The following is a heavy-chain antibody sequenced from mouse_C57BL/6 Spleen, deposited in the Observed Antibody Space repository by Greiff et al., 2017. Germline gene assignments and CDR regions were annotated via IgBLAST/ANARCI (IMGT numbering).Heavy chain of an antibody. V-gene: IGHV1-69*01. CDR1: GYTFTSYW. Sequence: QVQLQQPGAELVMPGASVKLSCKASGYTFTSYWMHWVKQRPGQGLEWIGEIDPSDSYTNSNQTFKGKSTLTVDKASSTAYMQLNSLTSEDSAVYYCARGITTKGYFDVWGTGTTVTVSS. CDR3: ARGITTKGYFDV. D-gene: IGHD1-1*01. J-gene: IGHJ1*03. CDR2: IDPSDSYT.